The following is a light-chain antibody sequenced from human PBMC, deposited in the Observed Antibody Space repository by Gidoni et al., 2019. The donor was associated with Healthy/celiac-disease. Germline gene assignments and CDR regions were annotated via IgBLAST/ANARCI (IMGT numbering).Light chain of an antibody. CDR3: QQYKNWPWT. CDR1: QSVSSN. J-gene: IGKJ1*01. V-gene: IGKV3-15*01. CDR2: GAS. Sequence: EIVMTQSPATLSVSPGERATLSCRASQSVSSNLAWYQQKPGQAPRLLIYGASTRATGIPARFSGSGSGTEFTLTISSLQSEDFAVYDCQQYKNWPWTFGQGTKVEIK.